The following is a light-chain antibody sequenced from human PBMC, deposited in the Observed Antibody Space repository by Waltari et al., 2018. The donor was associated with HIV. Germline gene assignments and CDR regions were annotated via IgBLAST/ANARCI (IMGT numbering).Light chain of an antibody. CDR3: SSYTSSSTLV. CDR2: DVS. CDR1: SSDVGGYNY. J-gene: IGLJ3*02. Sequence: ITISCTGTSSDVGGYNYVSWYQQHPGKAPKLMIYDVSNRPSGVSNRFSGSKSGNTASLTISGLQAEDEADYYCSSYTSSSTLVFGGGTKLTVL. V-gene: IGLV2-14*03.